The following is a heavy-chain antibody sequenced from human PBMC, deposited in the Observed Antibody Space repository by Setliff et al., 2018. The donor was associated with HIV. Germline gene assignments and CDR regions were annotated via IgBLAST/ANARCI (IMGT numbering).Heavy chain of an antibody. CDR2: IFYSGNT. CDR1: GDSMSSSSYY. V-gene: IGHV4-39*01. Sequence: PSETLSLTCTVSGDSMSSSSYYWGWIRQPPGKGLEWIGSIFYSGNTYYKPSLKSRVTISVDTSKNQFSPKLSSVTAADRAVYYCARGGRSLAAQTWFDPWGQGTLVTVSS. CDR3: ARGGRSLAAQTWFDP. D-gene: IGHD6-6*01. J-gene: IGHJ5*02.